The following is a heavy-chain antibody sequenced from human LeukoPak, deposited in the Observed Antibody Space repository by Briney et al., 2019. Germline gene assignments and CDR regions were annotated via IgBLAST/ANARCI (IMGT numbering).Heavy chain of an antibody. Sequence: NASETLSLTCTVSGYSISSGYYWGWIRQPPGKGLEWIGYIYYSGSTNYNPSLKSRVTISVDTSKNQFSLKLSSVTAADTAVYYCARGALSHPPTHYYYMDVWGKGTTVTISS. CDR1: GYSISSGYY. J-gene: IGHJ6*03. V-gene: IGHV4-61*01. D-gene: IGHD3-16*02. CDR2: IYYSGST. CDR3: ARGALSHPPTHYYYMDV.